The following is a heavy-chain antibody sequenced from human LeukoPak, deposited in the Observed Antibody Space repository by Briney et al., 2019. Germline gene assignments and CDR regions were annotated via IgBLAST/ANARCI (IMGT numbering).Heavy chain of an antibody. CDR3: ARKVVPAAIHRYYYYMDV. CDR1: GYTFTSYG. D-gene: IGHD2-2*02. J-gene: IGHJ6*03. V-gene: IGHV1-18*01. CDR2: ISAYNGNT. Sequence: GASVKVSCKASGYTFTSYGISWVRQAPGQGLEWMGWISAYNGNTNYAQKLQGRVTMTTDTSTSTAYMELRSLRSDDTAVYYCARKVVPAAIHRYYYYMDVWGKGTTVTVSS.